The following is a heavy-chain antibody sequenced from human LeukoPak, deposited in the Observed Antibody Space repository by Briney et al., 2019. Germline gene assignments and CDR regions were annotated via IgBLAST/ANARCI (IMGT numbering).Heavy chain of an antibody. CDR3: TKEGYYGSGSFPDY. D-gene: IGHD3-10*01. CDR2: ISGRGGSI. J-gene: IGHJ4*02. CDR1: GFIFSSYV. Sequence: GGSLRLSCAASGFIFSSYVMSWVRQASGKGLEWVSSISGRGGSIYYADSVKGRFTISRDNSKNTLSLQMNRLRPDDTGLYYCTKEGYYGSGSFPDYWGQGTLVTVSS. V-gene: IGHV3-23*01.